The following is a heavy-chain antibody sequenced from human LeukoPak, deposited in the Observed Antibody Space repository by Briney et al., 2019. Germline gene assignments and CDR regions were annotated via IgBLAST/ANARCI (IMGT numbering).Heavy chain of an antibody. V-gene: IGHV3-7*01. Sequence: GGSLRLSCAASGFTFNRYWMSWVRQAPGKELQWVANIKQDGSAKYYADSVKGRFTISRDNSKNTLYLQMNSLRAEDTAVYYCARDFLYSSGFTVFDYWGQGTLVTVSS. J-gene: IGHJ4*02. CDR1: GFTFNRYW. CDR3: ARDFLYSSGFTVFDY. CDR2: IKQDGSAK. D-gene: IGHD6-19*01.